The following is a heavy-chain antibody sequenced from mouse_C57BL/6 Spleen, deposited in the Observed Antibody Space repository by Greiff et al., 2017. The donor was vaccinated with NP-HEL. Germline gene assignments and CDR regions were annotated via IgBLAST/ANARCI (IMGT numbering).Heavy chain of an antibody. J-gene: IGHJ4*01. D-gene: IGHD1-1*01. V-gene: IGHV14-4*01. CDR1: GFNIKDDY. CDR2: IDPENGDT. Sequence: EVQLQQSGAELVRPGASVKLSCTASGFNIKDDYMHWVKQRPVQGLEWIGWIDPENGDTEYASKFQGKATITADTSSNTAYLQLSSLTSEDTAVYYCTTARITNAMDYWGQGTSVTVSS. CDR3: TTARITNAMDY.